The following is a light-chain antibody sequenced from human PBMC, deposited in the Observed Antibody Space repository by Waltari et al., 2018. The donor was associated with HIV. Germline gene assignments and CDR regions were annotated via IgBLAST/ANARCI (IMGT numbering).Light chain of an antibody. V-gene: IGKV1-5*03. Sequence: EIKMTQTPSALSPSVGDRVTITCRPSQTISDWLARFQQRPGKAPNLLLFKASGLESGVPSRFSGSLSGTEFTLTISSLQPDDLATYYGEQYSTFPGTFGQGTKVEI. CDR2: KAS. CDR1: QTISDW. J-gene: IGKJ1*01. CDR3: EQYSTFPGT.